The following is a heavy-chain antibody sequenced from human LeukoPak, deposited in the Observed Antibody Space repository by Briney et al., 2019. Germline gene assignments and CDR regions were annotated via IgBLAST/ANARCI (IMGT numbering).Heavy chain of an antibody. V-gene: IGHV3-74*01. Sequence: PGGSLRLSCAASGFTFSNYWMHWVRQAPGKGLVWVSRISSDGSTTTYADSVKGRFTISRDNAKNTLDLQMNSLRAEDTAVYYCAREWLSGMDVWGQGTTVTVSS. CDR2: ISSDGSTT. CDR1: GFTFSNYW. D-gene: IGHD3-22*01. J-gene: IGHJ6*02. CDR3: AREWLSGMDV.